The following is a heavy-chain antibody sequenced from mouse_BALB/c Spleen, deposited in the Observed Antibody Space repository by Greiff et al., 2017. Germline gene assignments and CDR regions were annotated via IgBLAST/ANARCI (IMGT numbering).Heavy chain of an antibody. J-gene: IGHJ4*01. V-gene: IGHV14-3*02. D-gene: IGHD1-1*01. CDR2: IDPANGNT. CDR3: ARSDYGPYYYAMDY. CDR1: GFNIKDTY. Sequence: EVQLVESGAELVKPGASVKLSCTASGFNIKDTYMHWVKQRPEQGLEWIGRIDPANGNTKYDPKFQGKATITADTSSNTAYLQLSSLTSEDTAVYYCARSDYGPYYYAMDYWGQGTSVTVSS.